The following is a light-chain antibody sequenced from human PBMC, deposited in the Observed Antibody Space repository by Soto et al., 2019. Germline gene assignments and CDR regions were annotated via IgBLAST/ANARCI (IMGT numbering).Light chain of an antibody. CDR1: QSVRAY. CDR3: QQRGDWLPIT. J-gene: IGKJ5*01. V-gene: IGKV3-11*01. CDR2: DAS. Sequence: VVSTQISDALSFSAGERPTHSGRASQSVRAYLAWYQQKPGQAPRLLIYDASNRATGIPARFIGSGSGTDFTLTLSRLEPEDFAVYYCQQRGDWLPITFGQGTRLENK.